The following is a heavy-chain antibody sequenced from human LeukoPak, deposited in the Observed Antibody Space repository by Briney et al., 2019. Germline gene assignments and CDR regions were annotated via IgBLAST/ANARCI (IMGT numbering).Heavy chain of an antibody. CDR3: AKTSGYSSGWYRSFYYYYGMDV. D-gene: IGHD6-19*01. CDR2: MNPNSGNT. J-gene: IGHJ6*02. Sequence: ASVKVSCKASGYAFTGYYMHWVRQATGQGLEWMGWMNPNSGNTGYAQKFQGRVTMTRNTSISTAYMELSSLRSEDTAVYYCAKTSGYSSGWYRSFYYYYGMDVWGQGTTVTVSS. CDR1: GYAFTGYY. V-gene: IGHV1-8*02.